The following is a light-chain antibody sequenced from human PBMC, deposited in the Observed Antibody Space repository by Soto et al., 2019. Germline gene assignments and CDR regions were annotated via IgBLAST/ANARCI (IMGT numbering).Light chain of an antibody. V-gene: IGLV1-40*01. CDR1: SSNIGAGYD. J-gene: IGLJ2*01. Sequence: QSVLTQPPSMSGAPGQRVTISCTGSSSNIGAGYDVHWYQQPPGTAPKLLIYINSNRPSGVPDRFSGSKSGTSASLAITGLQAEDEADYYCQSYDSSLSGVVFGGGTKLTVL. CDR2: INS. CDR3: QSYDSSLSGVV.